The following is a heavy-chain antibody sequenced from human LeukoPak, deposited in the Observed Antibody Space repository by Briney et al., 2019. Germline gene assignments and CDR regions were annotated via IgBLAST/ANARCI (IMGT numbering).Heavy chain of an antibody. CDR2: ISWNSGSI. J-gene: IGHJ3*02. V-gene: IGHV3-9*01. CDR1: GFSFDDYA. CDR3: AKGRSGPGGALNI. D-gene: IGHD3-16*01. Sequence: GGSLRLSCAASGFSFDDYAMHWVRQGPGEGLEWVSGISWNSGSIGYADSVKGRFTISRDNARNSLYLQMNSLRAEDTALYYCAKGRSGPGGALNIWGQGTMVTVSS.